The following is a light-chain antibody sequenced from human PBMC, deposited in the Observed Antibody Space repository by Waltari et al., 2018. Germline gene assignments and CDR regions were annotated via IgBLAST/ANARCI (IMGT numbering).Light chain of an antibody. CDR3: QQLKSYPIT. Sequence: TQLTQSPSSLAASVGDRVTISCRTSQVILGYLAWYQQKPGKAPKLLIYAASTLRSGVPSRFSGSGSGMDFNITISSLQPEDFATYYCQQLKSYPITVGGGTEVEIK. CDR2: AAS. J-gene: IGKJ4*01. V-gene: IGKV1-9*01. CDR1: QVILGY.